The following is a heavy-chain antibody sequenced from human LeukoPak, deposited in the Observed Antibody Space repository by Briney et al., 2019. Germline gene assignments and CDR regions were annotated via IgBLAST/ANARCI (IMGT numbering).Heavy chain of an antibody. D-gene: IGHD6-13*01. CDR3: ARGYSSSGYPGMYYFDY. J-gene: IGHJ4*02. CDR1: GGSISSSNW. V-gene: IGHV4-4*02. Sequence: SGTLSLTCAVSGGSISSSNWWSWVRQPPGKGLEWIGEIYHSGSTNYNPSLKSRVTISVDKSKNRFSLKLSSVTAADTAVYYCARGYSSSGYPGMYYFDYGGRGPLVTVSS. CDR2: IYHSGST.